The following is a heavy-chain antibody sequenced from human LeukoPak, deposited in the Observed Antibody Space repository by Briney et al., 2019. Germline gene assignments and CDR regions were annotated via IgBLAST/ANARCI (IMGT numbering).Heavy chain of an antibody. CDR2: ISSSSSYI. CDR3: ARRYYGSATYRLPYDY. J-gene: IGHJ4*02. D-gene: IGHD3-22*01. V-gene: IGHV3-21*01. Sequence: GGSLRLSCAASGFTFSDYSMNWVRQAPGKGLEWVSSISSSSSYIYYADSVKGRFTISRDNAENSLYPQMGSLRAEDTAVYYCARRYYGSATYRLPYDYWGQGTLVTVSS. CDR1: GFTFSDYS.